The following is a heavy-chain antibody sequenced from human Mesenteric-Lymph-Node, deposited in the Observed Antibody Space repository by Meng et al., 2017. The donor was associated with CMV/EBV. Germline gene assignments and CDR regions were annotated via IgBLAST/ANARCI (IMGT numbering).Heavy chain of an antibody. D-gene: IGHD3-9*01. Sequence: FSGYYWSWIRQPLGKGLEWIGEINHSGSTNYNPSLKSRVTISVDTSKNQFSLKLSSVTAADTAVYYCARGGHYDILTGPTAGSYYFDYWGQGTLVTVSS. CDR2: INHSGST. J-gene: IGHJ4*02. CDR1: FSGYY. CDR3: ARGGHYDILTGPTAGSYYFDY. V-gene: IGHV4-34*01.